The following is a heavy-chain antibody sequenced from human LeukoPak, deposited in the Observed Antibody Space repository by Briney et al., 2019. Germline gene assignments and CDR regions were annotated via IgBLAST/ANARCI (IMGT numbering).Heavy chain of an antibody. CDR3: ARVWQDYSGVDY. J-gene: IGHJ4*02. CDR2: IKQDGSEK. D-gene: IGHD2-21*01. V-gene: IGHV3-7*01. Sequence: PGGSLRLSCAASGFIFSRNWMSWVRQAPGKGLEWVANIKQDGSEKYYVDSVKGRFAISRDNAKSSLYLQMNSLRDEDTAVYYCARVWQDYSGVDYWGQGTLVTVSS. CDR1: GFIFSRNW.